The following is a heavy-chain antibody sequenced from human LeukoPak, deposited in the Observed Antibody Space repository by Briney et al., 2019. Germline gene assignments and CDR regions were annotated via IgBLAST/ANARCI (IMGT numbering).Heavy chain of an antibody. J-gene: IGHJ2*01. D-gene: IGHD1-26*01. Sequence: ASVTVSCKASGYTFTSYYMHWVRQAPGQGLEWMGIINPSGGSTSYAQKFQGRVTMTRDTSTSTVYMELSSLRSEDTAVYYCARDRSPLVGADGEWYFDLWGRGTLVTVSS. CDR2: INPSGGST. CDR1: GYTFTSYY. V-gene: IGHV1-46*01. CDR3: ARDRSPLVGADGEWYFDL.